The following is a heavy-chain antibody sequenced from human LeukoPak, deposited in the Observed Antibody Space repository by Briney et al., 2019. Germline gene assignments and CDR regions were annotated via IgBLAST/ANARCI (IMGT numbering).Heavy chain of an antibody. CDR1: GFTFSSYG. V-gene: IGHV3-30*03. D-gene: IGHD2-2*01. CDR2: ISYDGSNK. J-gene: IGHJ4*02. Sequence: QTGGSLRLSCAAYGFTFSSYGMHWVRQAPGKGLEWVAVISYDGSNKYYADSVKGRFTISRDNSKDTLYLQMNSLRAEDTAVYYCASQYCSSASCSSFDYWGQGTLVTVSS. CDR3: ASQYCSSASCSSFDY.